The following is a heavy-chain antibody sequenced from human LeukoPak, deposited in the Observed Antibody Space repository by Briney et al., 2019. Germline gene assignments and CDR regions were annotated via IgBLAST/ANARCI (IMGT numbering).Heavy chain of an antibody. D-gene: IGHD5-24*01. J-gene: IGHJ3*02. V-gene: IGHV1-46*01. Sequence: ASVKVSCKASVYTFTSYYMHWVRQAPGQGLEWMGIINPSGGSTSYAQKFQGRVTMTRDTSTSTVYMELSSLRSEDTAVYYCARDPRIATITQDAFDIWGQGTMVTVSS. CDR2: INPSGGST. CDR3: ARDPRIATITQDAFDI. CDR1: VYTFTSYY.